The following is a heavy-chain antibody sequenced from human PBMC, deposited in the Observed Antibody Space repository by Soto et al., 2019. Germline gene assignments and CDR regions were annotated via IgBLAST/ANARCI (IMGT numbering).Heavy chain of an antibody. D-gene: IGHD3-10*01. CDR2: INPSGGST. CDR1: GYTFTSYY. J-gene: IGHJ5*02. Sequence: GGSVKVSCKASGYTFTSYYMHWVRQAPGQGLEWMGIINPSGGSTSYAQKFQGRVTMTRDTSTSTVYMELSSLRSEDTAVYYCAGDYGSGSYYLPGWFDPWGQGTLVTVSS. V-gene: IGHV1-46*01. CDR3: AGDYGSGSYYLPGWFDP.